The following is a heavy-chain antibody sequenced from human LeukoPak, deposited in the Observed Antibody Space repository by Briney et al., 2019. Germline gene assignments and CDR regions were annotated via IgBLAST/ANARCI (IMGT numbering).Heavy chain of an antibody. D-gene: IGHD6-19*01. Sequence: PGGSLRLSCAASGFTFSTYAMIWVRQAPGKGLEWVSAISGNGGTTYYADSVKGRFTISRDNSKNTLCLQMNSLRAEDTAVYYCARGSTAGTSGYWGQGTLVTVSS. CDR2: ISGNGGTT. CDR3: ARGSTAGTSGY. J-gene: IGHJ4*02. V-gene: IGHV3-23*01. CDR1: GFTFSTYA.